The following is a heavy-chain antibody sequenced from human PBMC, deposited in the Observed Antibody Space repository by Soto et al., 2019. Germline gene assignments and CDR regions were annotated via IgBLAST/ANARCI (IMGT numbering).Heavy chain of an antibody. D-gene: IGHD3-22*01. J-gene: IGHJ3*02. CDR3: ARERAPLDYYDSSGYSDAFDI. CDR1: GGTFSSYA. CDR2: IIPIFGTA. Sequence: SVKVSCKTSGGTFSSYAISWVRQAPGQGLEWMGGIIPIFGTANYAQKFQGRVTITADESTSTAYMELSSLRSEDTAVYYCARERAPLDYYDSSGYSDAFDIWGQGTMVTVSS. V-gene: IGHV1-69*13.